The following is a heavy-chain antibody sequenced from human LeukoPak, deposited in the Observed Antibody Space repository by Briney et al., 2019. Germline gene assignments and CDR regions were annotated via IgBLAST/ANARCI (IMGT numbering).Heavy chain of an antibody. CDR1: GYTFTDYD. V-gene: IGHV1-8*01. J-gene: IGHJ4*02. D-gene: IGHD2-15*01. CDR3: ARSRGGGGISFDY. CDR2: MNPNSGNT. Sequence: ASVKVSCKASGYTFTDYDINWVRQATGQGPEWLGWMNPNSGNTGYVQKFQGRVTMTRDTSIRTAYMELSSLRSEDTAVYYCARSRGGGGISFDYWGRGTLVTVCS.